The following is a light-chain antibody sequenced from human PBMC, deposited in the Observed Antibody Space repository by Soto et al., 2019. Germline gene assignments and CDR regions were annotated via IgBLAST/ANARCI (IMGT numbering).Light chain of an antibody. V-gene: IGLV2-14*01. CDR3: SSYTSSSTRV. CDR2: EIT. J-gene: IGLJ1*01. CDR1: SGDIGSHSY. Sequence: QSALTQPASVSGSPGQSITISCTGASGDIGSHSYVSWYQQHPGKAPKLLIYEITTRPSGVSNRFSGSMSGNTASLTISGLQPDDEAVYFCSSYTSSSTRVFGTGTKLTVL.